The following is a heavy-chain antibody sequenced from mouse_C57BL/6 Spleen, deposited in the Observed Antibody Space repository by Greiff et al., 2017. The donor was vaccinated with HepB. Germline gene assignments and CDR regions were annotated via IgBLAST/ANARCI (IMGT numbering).Heavy chain of an antibody. D-gene: IGHD2-12*01. J-gene: IGHJ1*03. CDR1: GFTFSSYA. CDR2: ISSGGDYI. V-gene: IGHV5-9-1*02. Sequence: EVKLMESGERLVKPGGSLKLSCAASGFTFSSYAMSWVRQTPEKRLEWVAYISSGGDYIYYADTVKGRFTISRDNARNTLYLQMSSLKSEDTAMYYCTRGSYSHWYFDVWGTGTTVTVSS. CDR3: TRGSYSHWYFDV.